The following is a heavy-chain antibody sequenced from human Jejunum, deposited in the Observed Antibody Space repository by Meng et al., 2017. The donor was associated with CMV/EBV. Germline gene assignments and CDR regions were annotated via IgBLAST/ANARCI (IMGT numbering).Heavy chain of an antibody. D-gene: IGHD6-6*01. Sequence: FPFSDYYMSWLRQAPGKGLEWVSHLIYRGSTIYSADSVTGRFTISRDNARNSLYLQMTSLRAEDTAVYYCARMGDSSSPLGFALDYWGQGTLVTVSS. V-gene: IGHV3-11*01. CDR2: LIYRGSTI. CDR3: ARMGDSSSPLGFALDY. CDR1: FPFSDYY. J-gene: IGHJ4*02.